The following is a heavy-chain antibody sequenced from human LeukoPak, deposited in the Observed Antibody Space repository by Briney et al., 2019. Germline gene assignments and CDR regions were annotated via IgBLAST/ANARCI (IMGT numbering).Heavy chain of an antibody. J-gene: IGHJ4*02. V-gene: IGHV3-21*01. Sequence: GGSLRLSCAASGFTFSSYSMNWVRQAPGKGLEWVSSISSSSSYIYYADSVKGRFTISRDNAKNSLYLEMNSLRAEDTAVYYCARESNYCSSTSCYTSVPDPIDYWGQGTLVTVSS. CDR1: GFTFSSYS. D-gene: IGHD2-2*02. CDR3: ARESNYCSSTSCYTSVPDPIDY. CDR2: ISSSSSYI.